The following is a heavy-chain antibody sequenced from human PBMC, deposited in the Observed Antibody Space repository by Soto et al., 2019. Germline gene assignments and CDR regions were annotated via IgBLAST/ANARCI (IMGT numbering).Heavy chain of an antibody. CDR2: TRNKANHYTT. CDR1: GFTLSDYY. Sequence: EVPLVESGGGLVQPGGSLRLSCAASGFTLSDYYMEWVRQAPGQGLEWIGLTRNKANHYTTEYAASVKGRFTISRXDSRTSLYLQMSSLNTEDTALYYCSRSRPGVTHDSWGQGNLVTVSS. CDR3: SRSRPGVTHDS. J-gene: IGHJ4*02. D-gene: IGHD3-10*01. V-gene: IGHV3-72*01.